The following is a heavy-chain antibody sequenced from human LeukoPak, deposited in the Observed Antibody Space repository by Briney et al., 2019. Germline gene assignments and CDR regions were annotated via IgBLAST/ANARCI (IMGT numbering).Heavy chain of an antibody. V-gene: IGHV4-39*01. Sequence: PSETLSLTCTVSGGSISSSSYYWGWIRQPPGKGLEWIGSFYNSASTYYNPSLKSRVTISVDTSKNQFSLKLSSVTAADTAVYYCARWIERDGYTDYWGQETLVTVSS. CDR2: FYNSAST. CDR3: ARWIERDGYTDY. CDR1: GGSISSSSYY. J-gene: IGHJ4*02. D-gene: IGHD5-24*01.